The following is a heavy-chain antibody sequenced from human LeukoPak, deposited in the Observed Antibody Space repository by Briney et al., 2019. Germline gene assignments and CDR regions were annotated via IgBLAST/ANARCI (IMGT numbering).Heavy chain of an antibody. CDR1: GYTFTSYY. D-gene: IGHD3-10*01. CDR2: INPSGGST. CDR3: ARANYYGSGSYYSNFDC. J-gene: IGHJ4*02. Sequence: ASVKVSCKASGYTFTSYYMHWVRQALGQGLEWMGIINPSGGSTSYAPKFQGRVTMTRDGSTGTVYMELSSLRSEDTAVYYCARANYYGSGSYYSNFDCWGQGTLVTVSS. V-gene: IGHV1-46*01.